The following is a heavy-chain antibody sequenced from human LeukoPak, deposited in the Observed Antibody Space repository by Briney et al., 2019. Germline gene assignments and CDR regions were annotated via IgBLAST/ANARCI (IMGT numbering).Heavy chain of an antibody. CDR3: ARGSLSYDFWSGYLNYWFDP. J-gene: IGHJ5*02. V-gene: IGHV1-18*01. CDR1: GYTFTSYG. CDR2: ISAYNGNT. D-gene: IGHD3-3*01. Sequence: ASVKVSCKASGYTFTSYGISWVRQAPGQGLEWMGWISAYNGNTNYAQKLQGRATMTTDTSTSTAYMELRSLRSDDTAVYYCARGSLSYDFWSGYLNYWFDPWGQGTLVTVSS.